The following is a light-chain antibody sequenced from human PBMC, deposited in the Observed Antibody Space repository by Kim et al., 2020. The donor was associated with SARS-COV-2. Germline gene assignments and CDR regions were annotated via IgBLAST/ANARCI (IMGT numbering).Light chain of an antibody. Sequence: EIVLTQSPGTLSLSPGERATLSCRASQSFPSKYLAWYQQKPGQAPRLLIHSASIRATGIPDRFSGSGSGTDFTLTISRLEPEDSAVYYCQQYDRSPYTFGQGTKLEI. J-gene: IGKJ2*01. CDR2: SAS. V-gene: IGKV3-20*01. CDR3: QQYDRSPYT. CDR1: QSFPSKY.